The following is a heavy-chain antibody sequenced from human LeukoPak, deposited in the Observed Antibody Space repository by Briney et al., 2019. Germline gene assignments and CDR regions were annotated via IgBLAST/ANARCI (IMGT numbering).Heavy chain of an antibody. D-gene: IGHD5-24*01. J-gene: IGHJ4*02. CDR3: ARDLEMATIPDY. CDR2: LSGSGVYT. Sequence: GGSLRLSCAASGFTFSSYSMNWVRQAPGKGLEWVSGLSGSGVYTYYADSVTGRFTVLRDNSKNTLSLQMNSLRVEDTAVYHCARDLEMATIPDYWGQGTLVTVSS. CDR1: GFTFSSYS. V-gene: IGHV3-23*01.